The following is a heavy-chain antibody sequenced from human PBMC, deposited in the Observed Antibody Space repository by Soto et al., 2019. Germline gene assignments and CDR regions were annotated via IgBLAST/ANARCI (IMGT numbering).Heavy chain of an antibody. CDR2: IIPIFGTA. CDR3: ARVRGRVPAAITGTTGGPFDY. V-gene: IGHV1-69*06. Sequence: SVKVSCKASGGTFSSYAISWGRQAPGQGLEWMGGIIPIFGTANYGQKCQGRVTITADKSTSTAYMELSSLRSEDTAVYYCARVRGRVPAAITGTTGGPFDYWGXGTLVTVSS. CDR1: GGTFSSYA. J-gene: IGHJ4*02. D-gene: IGHD2-2*02.